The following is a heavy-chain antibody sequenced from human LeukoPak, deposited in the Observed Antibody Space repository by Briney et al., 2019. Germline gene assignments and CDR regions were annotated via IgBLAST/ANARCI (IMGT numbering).Heavy chain of an antibody. V-gene: IGHV3-33*01. J-gene: IGHJ4*02. Sequence: GRSLRLSCTASGFTFSRHGMHWVRQAPGKGLEWVAVIWYDGSKNHYADSVKGRLTISRDNSKNTLYLQMNSLRAEDTAVYYCARCEGSDLPFDYWGQGTLVTVSS. CDR2: IWYDGSKN. CDR1: GFTFSRHG. CDR3: ARCEGSDLPFDY. D-gene: IGHD6-19*01.